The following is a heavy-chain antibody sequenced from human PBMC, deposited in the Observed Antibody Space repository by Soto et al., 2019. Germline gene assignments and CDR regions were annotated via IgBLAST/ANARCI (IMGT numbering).Heavy chain of an antibody. J-gene: IGHJ4*02. Sequence: SETLSLTCTVSDGSISTYHWNWIRQPPGKGLEWIGDTYYNGYTNTDYNPSLKSRVTILVDPSKNQFSLKFTSVTAADTAVDYCGSDAEDTYGKLLGYWGPGTMVTVSS. D-gene: IGHD5-18*01. CDR1: DGSISTYH. CDR2: TYYNGYTNT. CDR3: GSDAEDTYGKLLGY. V-gene: IGHV4-59*01.